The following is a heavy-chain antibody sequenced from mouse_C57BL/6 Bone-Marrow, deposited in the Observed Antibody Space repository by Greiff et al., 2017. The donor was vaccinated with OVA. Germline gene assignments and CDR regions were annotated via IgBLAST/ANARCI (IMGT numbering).Heavy chain of an antibody. CDR1: GYTFTGYW. V-gene: IGHV1-61*01. CDR3: ARFYGNYLRY. CDR2: IYPSDSET. Sequence: VQLQQSGAELMKPGASVKLSCKATGYTFTGYWIEWVKQRPGQGLEWIGNIYPSDSETHYNQKFKDKATLTVDKSSSTAYMQLSSLTSEDSAVYYCARFYGNYLRYWGQGTTLTVSS. D-gene: IGHD2-1*01. J-gene: IGHJ2*01.